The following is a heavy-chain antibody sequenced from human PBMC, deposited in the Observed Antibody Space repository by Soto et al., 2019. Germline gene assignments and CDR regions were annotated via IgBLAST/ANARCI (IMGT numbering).Heavy chain of an antibody. J-gene: IGHJ3*02. CDR1: GFSFSSYS. CDR2: ISGTSTDI. Sequence: EVQVVESGGGLVKPGGSLRLSCAASGFSFSSYSLNWFRQAPGKGLEWVSYISGTSTDIYYTDLVKGRFTISRDNVKNSLYLQMNSLRAEDTAVYYCARESDPAKAFDIWGQGTMVTVSS. CDR3: ARESDPAKAFDI. V-gene: IGHV3-21*01.